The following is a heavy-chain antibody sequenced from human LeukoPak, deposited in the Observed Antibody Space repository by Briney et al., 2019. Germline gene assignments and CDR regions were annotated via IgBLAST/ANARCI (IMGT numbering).Heavy chain of an antibody. Sequence: GGSLRLSCAASGFTFSDYALGWVRQAPGRGLEWVATLSGSGAGTYYSDSVQGRFTISRDNSKNTLYPQMNSLRAEDTAVYYCASPPGSAADTRWGQGTLVTVSS. J-gene: IGHJ4*02. CDR2: LSGSGAGT. CDR1: GFTFSDYA. V-gene: IGHV3-23*01. CDR3: ASPPGSAADTR. D-gene: IGHD6-13*01.